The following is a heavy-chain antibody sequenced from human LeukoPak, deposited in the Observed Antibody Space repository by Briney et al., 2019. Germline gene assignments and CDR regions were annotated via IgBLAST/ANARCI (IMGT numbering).Heavy chain of an antibody. CDR2: INHSGST. D-gene: IGHD4-17*01. J-gene: IGHJ6*03. Sequence: SETLSLTCAVYGGSFSGYCWSWIRQPPGKGLEWIGEINHSGSTNYNPSLKSRVTISVDTSKNQFSLKLSSVTAADTAVYYCARGADTVTTSYYYYYYYMDVWGKGTTVTVSS. CDR3: ARGADTVTTSYYYYYYYMDV. CDR1: GGSFSGYC. V-gene: IGHV4-34*01.